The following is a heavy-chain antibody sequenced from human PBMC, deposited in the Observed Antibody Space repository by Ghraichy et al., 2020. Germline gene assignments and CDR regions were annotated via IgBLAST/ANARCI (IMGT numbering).Heavy chain of an antibody. CDR1: GFTFNNDW. D-gene: IGHD7-27*01. CDR3: ATGFALGM. V-gene: IGHV3-7*01. CDR2: INQDGSKK. Sequence: GGSLILSCAASGFTFNNDWMNWVRQAPGRGLEWVANINQDGSKKYYVDSVKGRFTISRDNAKNSLILQMNSLRAEDTAVYYCATGFALGMWGQGTMITVSS. J-gene: IGHJ3*02.